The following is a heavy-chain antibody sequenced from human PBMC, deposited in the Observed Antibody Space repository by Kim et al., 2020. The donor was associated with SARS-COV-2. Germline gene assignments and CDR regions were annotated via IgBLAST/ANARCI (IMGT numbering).Heavy chain of an antibody. CDR1: GFTFSSYA. Sequence: GGSLRLSCVASGFTFSSYAMSWVRQAPGKGLEWVSAISGSGGSTYYADSVKGRFTISRDNSKNTLYLQMNSLRAEDTAVYYCAKDTITMVRGGGQGTFDYWGQGTLVTVSS. J-gene: IGHJ4*02. CDR2: ISGSGGST. V-gene: IGHV3-23*01. CDR3: AKDTITMVRGGGQGTFDY. D-gene: IGHD3-10*01.